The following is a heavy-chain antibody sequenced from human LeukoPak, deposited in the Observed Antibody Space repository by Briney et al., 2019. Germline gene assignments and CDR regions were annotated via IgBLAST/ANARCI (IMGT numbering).Heavy chain of an antibody. J-gene: IGHJ4*02. CDR2: IYYSGST. V-gene: IGHV4-30-4*01. CDR3: ARVALPSGFDY. D-gene: IGHD3-3*02. CDR1: GGSISSGDYY. Sequence: SQTLSLTCTVSGGSISSGDYYWSWLRQPPGKGLEWIGYIYYSGSTYYNPSLKSRVTISVDTSKNKFSLKLSSVTAADTAVYYCARVALPSGFDYWGQGTLVTVSS.